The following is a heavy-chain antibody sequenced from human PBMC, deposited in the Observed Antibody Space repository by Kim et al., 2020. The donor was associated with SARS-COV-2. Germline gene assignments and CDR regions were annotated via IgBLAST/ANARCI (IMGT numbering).Heavy chain of an antibody. D-gene: IGHD3-22*01. V-gene: IGHV3-33*01. CDR3: AREDSSGCIDY. J-gene: IGHJ4*02. Sequence: KYYADSVKGRFTISRDNSKNTLYLQMNSLRAEDTAVYYCAREDSSGCIDYWGQGTLVTVSS. CDR2: K.